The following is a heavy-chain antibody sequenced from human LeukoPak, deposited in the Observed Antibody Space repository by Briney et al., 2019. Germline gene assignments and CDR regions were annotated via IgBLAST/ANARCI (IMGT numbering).Heavy chain of an antibody. CDR3: ARCYDFDYYYSYMDV. CDR2: IIPIFGTA. V-gene: IGHV1-69*06. Sequence: GASVKVSCKASGGTFSSYAISWVRQAPGQGLEWMGGIIPIFGTANYAQKFQGRVTITADKSTSTAYMELSSLRSEDTAVYYCARCYDFDYYYSYMDVWGKGTTVTVSS. CDR1: GGTFSSYA. D-gene: IGHD3-3*01. J-gene: IGHJ6*03.